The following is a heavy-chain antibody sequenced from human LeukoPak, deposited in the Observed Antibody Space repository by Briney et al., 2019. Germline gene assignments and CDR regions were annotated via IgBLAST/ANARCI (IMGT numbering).Heavy chain of an antibody. CDR2: ISYDGSNK. V-gene: IGHV3-30*18. D-gene: IGHD3-10*01. CDR1: GFTFSSYG. J-gene: IGHJ6*02. CDR3: AKGGPYGMDV. Sequence: GGSLRLSCAASGFTFSSYGMHWVRQAPGKGLEWVAVISYDGSNKYYADSVKGRFTISRDNSKNTLYLQTNSLRAEDTAVYYCAKGGPYGMDVWGQGTTVTVSS.